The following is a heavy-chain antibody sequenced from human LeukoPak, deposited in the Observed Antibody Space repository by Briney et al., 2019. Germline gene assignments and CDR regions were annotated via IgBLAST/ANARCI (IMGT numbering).Heavy chain of an antibody. Sequence: PGGSLRLSCAASGFTFSSYSMNLVRQARGKGLEWVAYNRSSGSPIYYADSVKGRFTISRDNARNSLYLQMNSLRDEDTAVYYCARDPHSLDYWGPGTLVTVSS. J-gene: IGHJ4*02. V-gene: IGHV3-48*02. CDR1: GFTFSSYS. CDR3: ARDPHSLDY. CDR2: NRSSGSPI.